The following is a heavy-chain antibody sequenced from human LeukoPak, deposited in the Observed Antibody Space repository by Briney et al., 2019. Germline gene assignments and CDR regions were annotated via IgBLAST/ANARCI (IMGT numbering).Heavy chain of an antibody. CDR3: ARESTYYYGSGSYYKDGWFDP. CDR2: INPNSGGT. CDR1: GYTFTGYY. V-gene: IGHV1-2*02. J-gene: IGHJ5*02. Sequence: ASVKVSCKASGYTFTGYYMHWVRQAPGQGLEWMGWINPNSGGTNYAQKFQGRVTMTRDTSIGTAYMELSRLRSDDTAVYYCARESTYYYGSGSYYKDGWFDPWGQGTLVTVSS. D-gene: IGHD3-10*01.